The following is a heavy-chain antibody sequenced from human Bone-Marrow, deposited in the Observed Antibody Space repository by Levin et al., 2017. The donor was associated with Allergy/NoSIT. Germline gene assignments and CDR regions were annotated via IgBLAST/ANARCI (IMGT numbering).Heavy chain of an antibody. CDR3: ATSGMTIFGVTTAPYALDF. D-gene: IGHD3-3*01. CDR1: GKSLTELS. Sequence: PGASVKVSCKVSGKSLTELSMHWVRQGPGKGLEWLGGFDPEEGEIFYAQKFEGRVTLTEDSSTDTAYMELSSLRSEDTAVYYCATSGMTIFGVTTAPYALDFWGQGTLVTVSS. CDR2: FDPEEGEI. J-gene: IGHJ4*02. V-gene: IGHV1-24*01.